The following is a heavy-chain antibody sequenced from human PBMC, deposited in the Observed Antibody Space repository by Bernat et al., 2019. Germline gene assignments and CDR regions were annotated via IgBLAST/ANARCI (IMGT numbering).Heavy chain of an antibody. CDR2: ISSSGSTI. V-gene: IGHV3-48*03. D-gene: IGHD1-1*01. CDR1: GFTFSSYE. J-gene: IGHJ3*02. CDR3: ARVMTWTDAFDI. Sequence: EVQLVESGGGLVKPGGSLRLSCAASGFTFSSYEMNWVRQAPGKGLEWVSYISSSGSTIYYADSVKGRFTISRDNAKNSLYLQMNSLRAEDTAVYYCARVMTWTDAFDIWGQGTMVTVSS.